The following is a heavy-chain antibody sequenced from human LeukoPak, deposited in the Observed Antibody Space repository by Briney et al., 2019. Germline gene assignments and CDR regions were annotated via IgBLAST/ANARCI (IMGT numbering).Heavy chain of an antibody. Sequence: GGSLRLSCAASGFTFSNYAMHWVRQAPGKGLEWVAVISYDGSNKYYTDSVKGRFTISGDSSKNTLYLQMNSLRPEDTAVYYCARDHGSGPHNWFDPWGQGTLVTVSS. CDR3: ARDHGSGPHNWFDP. V-gene: IGHV3-30*04. D-gene: IGHD6-19*01. CDR2: ISYDGSNK. CDR1: GFTFSNYA. J-gene: IGHJ5*02.